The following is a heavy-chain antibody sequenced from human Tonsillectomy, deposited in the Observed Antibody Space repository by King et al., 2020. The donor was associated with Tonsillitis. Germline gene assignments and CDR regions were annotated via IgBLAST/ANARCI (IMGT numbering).Heavy chain of an antibody. CDR2: INPNSGGT. V-gene: IGHV1-2*02. CDR1: GYTFTGYY. J-gene: IGHJ4*02. CDR3: ARGEVWVAVRSLPSEY. Sequence: VQLVESGAEVKKPGASVKVSCKASGYTFTGYYMHWVRQAPGQGLEWMGWINPNSGGTNSAQKFQGRIIMNSDTSISTAYMELCSLRSDYTAVYYCARGEVWVAVRSLPSEYWGQGTLVTVSS. D-gene: IGHD6-6*01.